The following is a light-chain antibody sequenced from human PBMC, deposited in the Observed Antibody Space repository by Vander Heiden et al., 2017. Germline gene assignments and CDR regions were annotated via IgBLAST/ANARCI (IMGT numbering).Light chain of an antibody. CDR3: QQYNGYSRT. CDR1: QSISNW. Sequence: DIQMTQSPSSLSASVGDRVTITCRASQSISNWLAWYQQKPGKAPKLMIYKASSLGSGVPSRFSGSGSGTEFTLTISSLQPDDFATYFCQQYNGYSRTFGQGTKVEIK. V-gene: IGKV1-5*03. J-gene: IGKJ1*01. CDR2: KAS.